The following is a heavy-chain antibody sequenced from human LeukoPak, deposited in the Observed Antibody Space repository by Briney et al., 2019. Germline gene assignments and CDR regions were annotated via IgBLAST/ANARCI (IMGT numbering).Heavy chain of an antibody. D-gene: IGHD6-6*01. CDR3: ARGLPGQLAYYYYGMDV. CDR2: INHSGST. Sequence: SETLSLTCAVYGGSFSGYYWSWIRQPPGKXLEWIGEINHSGSTNYNPSLKSRVTISVDTSKNQFSLKLSSVTAADTAVYYCARGLPGQLAYYYYGMDVWGQGTTVTVSS. CDR1: GGSFSGYY. J-gene: IGHJ6*02. V-gene: IGHV4-34*01.